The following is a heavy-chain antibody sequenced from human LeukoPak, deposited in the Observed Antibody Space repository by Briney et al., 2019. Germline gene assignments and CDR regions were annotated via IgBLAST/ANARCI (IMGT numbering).Heavy chain of an antibody. Sequence: SETLSLTCTVSGDSITSYYWSWIRQPPGKGLEWIGYIYYSGSTNYNPSLKSRVSISVDTSKNQFSLNLSSVTAADTALYYCARHRAYQWLVHYWDQGTLVTVSS. CDR3: ARHRAYQWLVHY. J-gene: IGHJ4*02. D-gene: IGHD6-19*01. V-gene: IGHV4-59*08. CDR1: GDSITSYY. CDR2: IYYSGST.